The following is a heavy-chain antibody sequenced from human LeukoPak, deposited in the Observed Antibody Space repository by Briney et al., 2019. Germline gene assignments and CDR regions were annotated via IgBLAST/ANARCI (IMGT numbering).Heavy chain of an antibody. CDR2: INHSGST. D-gene: IGHD1-26*01. CDR3: ARGSPFYSGSYYTTTIYDY. J-gene: IGHJ4*02. V-gene: IGHV4-34*01. CDR1: GGSFSGYY. Sequence: SETLSLTCAVYGGSFSGYYWSWIRQPPGKGLEWIGEINHSGSTNYNPSLKSRVTISVDTSKNQFALKLSSVTAADTAVYYCARGSPFYSGSYYTTTIYDYWGQGTLVTVSS.